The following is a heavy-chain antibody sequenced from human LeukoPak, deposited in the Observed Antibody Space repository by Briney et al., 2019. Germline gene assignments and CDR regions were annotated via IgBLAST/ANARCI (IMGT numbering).Heavy chain of an antibody. CDR1: GVSINSGSYY. V-gene: IGHV4-61*02. D-gene: IGHD2-2*01. J-gene: IGHJ4*02. CDR2: IYTRGYT. CDR3: ARGYCSSPSWYWRY. Sequence: SETLSLTCTVSGVSINSGSYYRSSIGQPVGKVLEFIGRIYTRGYTNYNPAIMSRITISVGTSTNQFSLKLGSVTAADTAVYYCARGYCSSPSWYWRYWGQGSLVTVSS.